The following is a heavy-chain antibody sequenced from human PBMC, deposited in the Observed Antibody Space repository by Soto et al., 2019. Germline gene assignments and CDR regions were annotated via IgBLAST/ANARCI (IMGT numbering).Heavy chain of an antibody. CDR3: AKEIDTAMVL. CDR2: ISYDGSNK. V-gene: IGHV3-30*18. J-gene: IGHJ4*02. CDR1: GFTFSSYG. D-gene: IGHD5-18*01. Sequence: GGSLRLSCAASGFTFSSYGMHWVRQAPGKGLEWVAVISYDGSNKYYADSVKGRFTISRDNSKNTLYLQMNSLRAEDTAVYYCAKEIDTAMVLWGQGTLVTVSS.